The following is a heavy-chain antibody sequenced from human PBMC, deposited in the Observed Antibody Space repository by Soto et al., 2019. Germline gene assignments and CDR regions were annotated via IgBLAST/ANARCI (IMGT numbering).Heavy chain of an antibody. CDR3: ARKAGRFGVVIPSPVDEDYYGMDV. CDR2: ISAYNGNT. J-gene: IGHJ6*02. CDR1: GYTFTSYG. Sequence: ASVKVSCKASGYTFTSYGISWVRQAPGQGLEWMGWISAYNGNTNYAQKLQGRVTMTTDTSTSTAYMELRSLRSDDTAVYYCARKAGRFGVVIPSPVDEDYYGMDVWGQGTTVTVS. V-gene: IGHV1-18*01. D-gene: IGHD3-3*01.